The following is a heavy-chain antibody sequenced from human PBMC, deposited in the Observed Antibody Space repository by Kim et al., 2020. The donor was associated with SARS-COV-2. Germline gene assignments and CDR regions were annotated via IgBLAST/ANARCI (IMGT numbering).Heavy chain of an antibody. D-gene: IGHD6-13*01. Sequence: SETLSLTCAVYGGSFSGYYWSWIRQPPGKGLEWIGEINHSGSTNYNPPLKSRVTISVDTSKNQFSLKLSSVTAADTAVYYCAITTSIAAAGRGSGYWGQGTLVTVSS. CDR2: INHSGST. J-gene: IGHJ4*02. V-gene: IGHV4-34*01. CDR1: GGSFSGYY. CDR3: AITTSIAAAGRGSGY.